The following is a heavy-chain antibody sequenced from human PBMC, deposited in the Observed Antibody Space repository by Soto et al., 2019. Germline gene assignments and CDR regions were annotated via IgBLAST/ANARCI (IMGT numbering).Heavy chain of an antibody. D-gene: IGHD3-9*01. V-gene: IGHV4-59*01. Sequence: QVQLQESGPGLVKPSETLSLTCTVSGASISSYYWSWIRQPPGKGLEWIGYIYYSGSTNYNPSLKSRASISGDASKNQFSLTLTSVTAADTAVYYCARWLTQETFDVWGQGTMVTVSS. CDR1: GASISSYY. CDR3: ARWLTQETFDV. J-gene: IGHJ3*01. CDR2: IYYSGST.